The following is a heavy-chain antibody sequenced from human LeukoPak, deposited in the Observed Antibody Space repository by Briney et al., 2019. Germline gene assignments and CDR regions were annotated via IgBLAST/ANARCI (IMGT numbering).Heavy chain of an antibody. V-gene: IGHV3-23*01. Sequence: QPGGSLRLSCAASGFTFSSYAMSWVRQAPGKGLEWVSAISGSGGSTYYADSVKGRFTISRDNSKNTLYLQMNSLRAEDTAVYYCAKGLVGYCSSTSCYGDHWGQGTLVTVSS. J-gene: IGHJ5*02. D-gene: IGHD2-2*01. CDR2: ISGSGGST. CDR1: GFTFSSYA. CDR3: AKGLVGYCSSTSCYGDH.